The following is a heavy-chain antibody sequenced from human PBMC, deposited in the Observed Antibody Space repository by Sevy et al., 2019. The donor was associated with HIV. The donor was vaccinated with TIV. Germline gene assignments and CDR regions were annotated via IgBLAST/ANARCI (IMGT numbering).Heavy chain of an antibody. CDR2: ISSSSSTI. V-gene: IGHV3-48*02. D-gene: IGHD2-15*01. Sequence: GGSLRLSCAASGFTFSSYSMNWVHQAPGKGLEWVSYISSSSSTIYYADSVKGRFTISRDNAKNSLYLQMNSLRDEDTAVYYCASPVLGYCSGGSCRPDAFDIWGQGTMVTVSS. CDR3: ASPVLGYCSGGSCRPDAFDI. J-gene: IGHJ3*02. CDR1: GFTFSSYS.